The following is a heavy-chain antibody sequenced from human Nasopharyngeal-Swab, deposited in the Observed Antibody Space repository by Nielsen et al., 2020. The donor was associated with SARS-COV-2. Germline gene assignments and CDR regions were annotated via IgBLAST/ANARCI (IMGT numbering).Heavy chain of an antibody. CDR1: GFTFDDYA. D-gene: IGHD4-17*01. CDR2: ISWNSGSI. V-gene: IGHV3-9*01. CDR3: AKESVYGDYVHGAFDI. Sequence: LKISCAASGFTFDDYAMHWVRPAPGKGLEWVSGISWNSGSIGYADSVKGRFTISRDNAKNSLYLQMNSLRAEDTALYYCAKESVYGDYVHGAFDIWGQGTMVTVSS. J-gene: IGHJ3*02.